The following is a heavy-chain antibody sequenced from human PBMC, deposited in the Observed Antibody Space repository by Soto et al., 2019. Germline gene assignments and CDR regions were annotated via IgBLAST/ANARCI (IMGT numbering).Heavy chain of an antibody. J-gene: IGHJ4*02. Sequence: GGSLRLSCAASGFTFSDYEVNWVRQAPGKGLEWISYISASGATIHYADSVRGRLTISRDNAKNSVYLQMNSLRADDTGVYYCATDQLSLLNYDYWGQGTLVTVSS. CDR2: ISASGATI. CDR3: ATDQLSLLNYDY. D-gene: IGHD1-1*01. V-gene: IGHV3-48*03. CDR1: GFTFSDYE.